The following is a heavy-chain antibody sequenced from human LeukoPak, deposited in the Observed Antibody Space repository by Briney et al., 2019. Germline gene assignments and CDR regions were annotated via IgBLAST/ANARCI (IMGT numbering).Heavy chain of an antibody. D-gene: IGHD5-24*01. V-gene: IGHV4-34*01. J-gene: IGHJ4*02. CDR1: GGSCDDYY. Sequence: PSETLSLTCAVYGGSCDDYYCSWLRQPPGKGLEWIGEIHPSGIFYYDSSLLSRVTISIDTSKSQFSLRLTSVTAADTAFYYCARGRDRPEAGDHWGQGSLVTVSS. CDR3: ARGRDRPEAGDH. CDR2: IHPSGIF.